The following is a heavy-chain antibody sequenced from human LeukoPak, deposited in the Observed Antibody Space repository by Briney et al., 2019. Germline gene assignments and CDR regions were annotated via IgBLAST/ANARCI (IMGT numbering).Heavy chain of an antibody. D-gene: IGHD3-22*01. Sequence: RASVKVSCKASGYTFTSYGISWVRQAPGQGLEWMGWISAYNGNTNYAQKLQGRVTMTTDTSTSTAYMELRSLRSDDTAVYYCARDGYYDSSGYYLNWFDPWGQGTLVTVSS. CDR1: GYTFTSYG. CDR3: ARDGYYDSSGYYLNWFDP. V-gene: IGHV1-18*01. CDR2: ISAYNGNT. J-gene: IGHJ5*02.